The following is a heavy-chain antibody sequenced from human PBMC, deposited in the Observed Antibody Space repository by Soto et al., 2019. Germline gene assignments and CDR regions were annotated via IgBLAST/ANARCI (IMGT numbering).Heavy chain of an antibody. CDR2: IYPGDSDT. D-gene: IGHD3-10*01. CDR1: GYSFTSYW. Sequence: GESLKISCKGSGYSFTSYWIGWVRQMPGKGLEWMGIIYPGDSDTRYSPSFQGQVTISADKSISTAYLQWSSLKASDTAMYYFARKAGFGELFYGMDVWGQGTTVTVSS. J-gene: IGHJ6*02. V-gene: IGHV5-51*01. CDR3: ARKAGFGELFYGMDV.